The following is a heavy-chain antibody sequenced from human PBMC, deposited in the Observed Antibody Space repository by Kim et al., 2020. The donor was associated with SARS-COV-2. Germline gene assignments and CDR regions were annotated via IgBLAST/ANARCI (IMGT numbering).Heavy chain of an antibody. CDR1: GFTFSSYS. V-gene: IGHV3-21*01. D-gene: IGHD5-12*01. J-gene: IGHJ6*02. CDR2: ISSSSSYI. Sequence: GGSLRLSCAASGFTFSSYSMNWVRQAPGKGLEWVSSISSSSSYIYYADSVKGRFTISRDNAKNSLYLQMNSLRAEDTAVYYCARVGGWLQWGDWYYYYYGMDVWGQGTTVTVSS. CDR3: ARVGGWLQWGDWYYYYYGMDV.